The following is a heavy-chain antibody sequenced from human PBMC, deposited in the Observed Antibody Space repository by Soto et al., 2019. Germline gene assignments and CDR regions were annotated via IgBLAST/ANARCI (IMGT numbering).Heavy chain of an antibody. CDR2: ISGGGGTT. CDR1: GFTFSNYA. D-gene: IGHD6-19*01. V-gene: IGHV3-23*01. J-gene: IGHJ4*02. CDR3: EKQAGYSSDPFDY. Sequence: EVLLLESGGGLVQPGGSLRLSCAASGFTFSNYAMSWVRQAPGKGLEWVSIISGGGGTTYYADSVKGRFTISRDNSKNTMQLKINSLRVEETAVYYCEKQAGYSSDPFDYWGQGTLVAVSS.